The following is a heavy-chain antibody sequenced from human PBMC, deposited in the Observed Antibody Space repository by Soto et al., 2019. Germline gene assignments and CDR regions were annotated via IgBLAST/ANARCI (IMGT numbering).Heavy chain of an antibody. D-gene: IGHD3-22*01. CDR1: GYTFSYYR. CDR2: IDTSNGNT. Sequence: QVQLVQSGAEVKKPGASVKVSCQASGYTFSYYRINWVRQAPGQGLEWMGWIDTSNGNTDYAQTFQHRVTMTADTSTSTTFMEVRSLRSDDTAVYYCARGWGHTSGDLVYWGPGTLVAVSS. CDR3: ARGWGHTSGDLVY. V-gene: IGHV1-18*01. J-gene: IGHJ4*02.